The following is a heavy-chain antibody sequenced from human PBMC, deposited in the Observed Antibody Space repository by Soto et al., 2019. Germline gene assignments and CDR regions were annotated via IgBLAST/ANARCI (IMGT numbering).Heavy chain of an antibody. J-gene: IGHJ4*02. CDR2: ISGNGDST. V-gene: IGHV3-23*01. Sequence: GRSLRLSCAASGFTFSNYAMSWVRQAPGKGLEWVSAISGNGDSTYYADSVKGRFTISRDNSKNTLYLQMNSLRAEDTAVYYCAISSGLKVTLPAYCGQGPLVTVSA. CDR1: GFTFSNYA. CDR3: AISSGLKVTLPAY. D-gene: IGHD2-21*02.